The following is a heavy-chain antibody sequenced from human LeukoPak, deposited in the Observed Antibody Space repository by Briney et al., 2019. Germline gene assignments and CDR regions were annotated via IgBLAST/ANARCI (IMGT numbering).Heavy chain of an antibody. CDR1: GFTFSSYS. Sequence: GGSLRLSCAASGFTFSSYSMNWVRQAPGKGLEWVSSISSSSSYIYYADSVKGRFTISRDNAKNSLYLQMNSLRAGDTAVYYCARDGYSVGWFDPWGQGTLVTVSS. J-gene: IGHJ5*02. CDR3: ARDGYSVGWFDP. CDR2: ISSSSSYI. V-gene: IGHV3-21*01. D-gene: IGHD5-18*01.